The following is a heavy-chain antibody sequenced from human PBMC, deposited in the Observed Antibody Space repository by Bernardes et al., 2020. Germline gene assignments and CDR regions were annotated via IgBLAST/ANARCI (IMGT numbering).Heavy chain of an antibody. CDR1: GYSLTRYW. V-gene: IGHV5-51*01. D-gene: IGHD3-22*01. CDR2: IYPGDSDT. J-gene: IGHJ3*02. Sequence: GAYLKISCKGSGYSLTRYWIGWVRTIPGKGLEWMGIIYPGDSDTRYSPSFQGQVTISADKSISTAYLQWSSLKASDTAMYYCARHTDSSSYYSAFDIWGQGTMVTVSS. CDR3: ARHTDSSSYYSAFDI.